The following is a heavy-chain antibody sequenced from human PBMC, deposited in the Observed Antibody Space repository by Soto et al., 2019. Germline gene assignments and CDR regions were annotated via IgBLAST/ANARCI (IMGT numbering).Heavy chain of an antibody. Sequence: GASLTLSCAASGFGFSSYTMSWVRQAPWKGLELVSGITPGGVTTNYGDSLKGRFTISRDNSKNKLYVEANSLRVEDTAIYYCAKDRGGEFSSSRYFDYWGQGTLVTVS. J-gene: IGHJ4*02. CDR2: ITPGGVTT. CDR3: AKDRGGEFSSSRYFDY. CDR1: GFGFSSYT. D-gene: IGHD3-16*01. V-gene: IGHV3-23*01.